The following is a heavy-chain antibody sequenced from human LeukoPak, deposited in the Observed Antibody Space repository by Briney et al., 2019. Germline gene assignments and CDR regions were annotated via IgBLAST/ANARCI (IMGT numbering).Heavy chain of an antibody. CDR3: ARSGYSRDYYYYYMDV. Sequence: GGSLRLSCAASGFTFSSYSMHWVRQAPGKGLEWVSYISSSSSSIYYADSVKGRFTISRDNAKNSLYLQMNSLRAEDTAVYYCARSGYSRDYYYYYMDVWGKGTTVTVSS. CDR2: ISSSSSSI. D-gene: IGHD2-15*01. V-gene: IGHV3-48*04. J-gene: IGHJ6*03. CDR1: GFTFSSYS.